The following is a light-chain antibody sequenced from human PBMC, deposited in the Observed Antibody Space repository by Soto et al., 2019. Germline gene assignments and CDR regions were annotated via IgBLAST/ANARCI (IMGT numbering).Light chain of an antibody. Sequence: DIQMTQSPSSLSASVGDRVTITCRASQSISTYLTWYQQKPGQAPNLLIYDASSMHSGIPATFSGSGSGTDFTLTISSLQPEDFATYYCQQNYKCPLTFGTGTKVDIK. CDR3: QQNYKCPLT. V-gene: IGKV1-39*01. CDR1: QSISTY. CDR2: DAS. J-gene: IGKJ3*01.